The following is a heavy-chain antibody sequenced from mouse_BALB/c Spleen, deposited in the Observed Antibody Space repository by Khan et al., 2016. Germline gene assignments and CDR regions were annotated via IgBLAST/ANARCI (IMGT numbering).Heavy chain of an antibody. CDR2: ISYSGST. Sequence: EVQLVESGPGLVKPSQSLSLTCTVTGYSITSDYAWNWIRQFPGNKLEWMGYISYSGSTSYNPSLKNRISITRDTSKNQFFLRLNSVTTEDTATYYCAQELCWFAYWGQGTLVTVSA. CDR3: AQELCWFAY. D-gene: IGHD4-1*01. J-gene: IGHJ3*01. V-gene: IGHV3-2*02. CDR1: GYSITSDYA.